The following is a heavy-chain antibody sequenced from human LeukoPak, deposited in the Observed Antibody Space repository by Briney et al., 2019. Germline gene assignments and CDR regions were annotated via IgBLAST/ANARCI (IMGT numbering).Heavy chain of an antibody. D-gene: IGHD3-22*01. Sequence: GGSPRLSCAASGFTFSSYAMSWVRQAPGKGLEWVSAISGSGGSTYYADSVKGRFTISRDNSKNTLYLQMNSLRAEDTAVYYCAKDPSMIVVLGAFDIWGQGTMVTVSS. CDR3: AKDPSMIVVLGAFDI. CDR1: GFTFSSYA. CDR2: ISGSGGST. V-gene: IGHV3-23*01. J-gene: IGHJ3*02.